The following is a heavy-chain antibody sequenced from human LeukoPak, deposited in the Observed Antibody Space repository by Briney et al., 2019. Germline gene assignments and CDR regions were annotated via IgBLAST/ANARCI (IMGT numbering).Heavy chain of an antibody. CDR3: ARGEDFKSSRFDP. CDR2: IYYSGTI. D-gene: IGHD3-10*01. Sequence: SETLSLTCTVSGGSITGHYWNWIRQTPGKGLEWIGYIYYSGTIRYNPSLESRVTISVDTSKNQFSLKLTSVTAADTAVYYCARGEDFKSSRFDPWGQGTLVTVSS. J-gene: IGHJ5*02. V-gene: IGHV4-59*11. CDR1: GGSITGHY.